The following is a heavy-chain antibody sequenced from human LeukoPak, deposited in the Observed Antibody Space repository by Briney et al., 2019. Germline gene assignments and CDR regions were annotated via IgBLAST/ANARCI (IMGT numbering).Heavy chain of an antibody. J-gene: IGHJ4*02. CDR2: ISSSSSYI. CDR3: ARASRRDGYNPLDY. CDR1: GFTFSSYS. Sequence: PGGSLRLSCAASGFTFSSYSMNWVRQAPGKGLEWVSSISSSSSYIYYADSVKGRFTISRDNAKNSLYLQMNSLRAEDTAVYYCARASRRDGYNPLDYWGQGTLVTVSS. V-gene: IGHV3-21*01. D-gene: IGHD5-24*01.